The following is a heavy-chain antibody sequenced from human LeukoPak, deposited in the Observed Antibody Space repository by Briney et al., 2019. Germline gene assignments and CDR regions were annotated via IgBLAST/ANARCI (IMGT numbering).Heavy chain of an antibody. CDR1: GFTFSSYE. Sequence: GGSLRLSCAASGFTFSSYEMNWVRQAPGKGLEWVSYISNSGSPIYYADSVKGRFTISRDNAKNSLYLQMNSLRGDDTAVYYCSRDATPQYSSGWVFFDYWGQGTLVTVSS. J-gene: IGHJ4*02. CDR2: ISNSGSPI. V-gene: IGHV3-48*03. CDR3: SRDATPQYSSGWVFFDY. D-gene: IGHD6-19*01.